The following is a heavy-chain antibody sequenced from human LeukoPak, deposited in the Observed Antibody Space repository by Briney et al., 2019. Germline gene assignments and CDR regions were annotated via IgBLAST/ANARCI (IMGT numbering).Heavy chain of an antibody. CDR2: MNRRGDRI. J-gene: IGHJ4*02. CDR1: GVTLSDYE. Sequence: PGGSLRLSCTVLGVTLSDYELNWVRQAPGKGPEWVSYMNRRGDRIDHADSVKGRFTMSRDIATKSVFLQMTGLRVDDTDVYYCATRIPYTGYNNWGQGTLVTVSS. V-gene: IGHV3-48*03. CDR3: ATRIPYTGYNN. D-gene: IGHD5-12*01.